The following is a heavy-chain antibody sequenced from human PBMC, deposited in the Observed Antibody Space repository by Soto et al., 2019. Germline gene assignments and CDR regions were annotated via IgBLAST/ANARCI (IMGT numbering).Heavy chain of an antibody. CDR1: GFTFNRYG. D-gene: IGHD2-2*01. J-gene: IGHJ4*02. Sequence: PGGSLRLSCAASGFTFNRYGMHWVRQAPGKGLEWVASIWHDGSNPDYQDPVKGRFTISRDNSKDTVYLQMNSLRAEDTAIYYCAKDLGIVVVPAAMTKAASYWGQGTLVTVSS. V-gene: IGHV3-33*06. CDR3: AKDLGIVVVPAAMTKAASY. CDR2: IWHDGSNP.